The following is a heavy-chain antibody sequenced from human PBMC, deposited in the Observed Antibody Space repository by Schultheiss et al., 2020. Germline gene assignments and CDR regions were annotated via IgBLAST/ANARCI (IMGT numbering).Heavy chain of an antibody. D-gene: IGHD3-3*01. CDR2: INPSGGST. CDR3: ARGRGITIFGVVIYYYGMDV. CDR1: GYTFTSYY. V-gene: IGHV1-46*01. J-gene: IGHJ6*02. Sequence: ASVKVSCKASGYTFTSYYMHWVRQAPGQGLEWMGIINPSGGSTSYAQKFQGRVIMTRDTSTSTVYMELSSLRSEDTAVYYCARGRGITIFGVVIYYYGMDVWGQGTTVTVSS.